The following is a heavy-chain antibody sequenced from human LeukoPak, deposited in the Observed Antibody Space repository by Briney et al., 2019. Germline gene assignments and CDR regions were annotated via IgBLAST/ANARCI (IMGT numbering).Heavy chain of an antibody. CDR1: GGTFSSYA. Sequence: SVKVSCKASGGTFSSYAISWVRQAPGQGLEWMGRIIPILGIANYAQKFQGRVTITADKSTSTAYMELSSLRSEDTAVYYCKRVYYYGMDVWGHGTTVTVSS. CDR2: IIPILGIA. V-gene: IGHV1-69*04. J-gene: IGHJ6*02. CDR3: KRVYYYGMDV.